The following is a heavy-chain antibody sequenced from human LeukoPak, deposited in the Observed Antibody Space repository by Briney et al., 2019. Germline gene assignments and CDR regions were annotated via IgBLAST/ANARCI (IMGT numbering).Heavy chain of an antibody. D-gene: IGHD6-19*01. V-gene: IGHV3-48*03. CDR3: TRDTSGWSHDAFDI. J-gene: IGHJ3*02. CDR2: ISSSGSTR. Sequence: GGSLRLSCAASGFTFGSYEVNWVRQAPGKGLEWVSYISSSGSTRYYADSVKGRFTISRDNAKNSLYLQMNSLRAEDAAVYFCTRDTSGWSHDAFDIWGQGTMVTVSS. CDR1: GFTFGSYE.